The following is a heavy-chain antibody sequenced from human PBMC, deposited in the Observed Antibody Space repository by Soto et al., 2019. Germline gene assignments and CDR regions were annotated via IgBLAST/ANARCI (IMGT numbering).Heavy chain of an antibody. CDR2: IYWDDDK. V-gene: IGHV2-5*02. D-gene: IGHD1-1*01. CDR1: GFSLTSRPMG. Sequence: QITLKESAPTRVKPTQTLTLTCTFSGFSLTSRPMGVGWIRQPPGKALEWLAFIYWDDDKRYSPSLRSRLTITXDTXGXLVVLTMTNMDPVDTATYYCAHRLSGYNWNGGYFDYWGQGALVTVSS. CDR3: AHRLSGYNWNGGYFDY. J-gene: IGHJ4*02.